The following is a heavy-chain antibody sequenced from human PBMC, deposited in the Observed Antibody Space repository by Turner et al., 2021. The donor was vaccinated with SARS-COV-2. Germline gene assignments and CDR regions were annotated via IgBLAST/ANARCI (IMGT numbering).Heavy chain of an antibody. D-gene: IGHD6-19*01. CDR3: ARQQWLRGTLDS. Sequence: QVQLQESGPGLVKPSQTLSLTCTVSGASISSGYYWSWIRQHPGKGLEWIGYIYYSGSTSYNPSLKSRITISLDTSKKQFSLKVTSVTAADTAVYYCARQQWLRGTLDSWGQGTLVTVSS. J-gene: IGHJ4*02. CDR2: IYYSGST. V-gene: IGHV4-31*03. CDR1: GASISSGYY.